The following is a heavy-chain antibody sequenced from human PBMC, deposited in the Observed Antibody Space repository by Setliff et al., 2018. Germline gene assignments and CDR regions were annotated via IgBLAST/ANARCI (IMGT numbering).Heavy chain of an antibody. CDR2: ISSSGSTI. V-gene: IGHV3-11*04. CDR3: ARVSRSYGLPLDF. D-gene: IGHD5-18*01. Sequence: LRLSCAASGFTFSDYYMSWIRQAPGKGLEGVSYISSSGSTIYYADSVKGRFTISRDNAKKSLYLQMNSLRAEDTAVYYCARVSRSYGLPLDFWGQGTLVTVSS. CDR1: GFTFSDYY. J-gene: IGHJ4*02.